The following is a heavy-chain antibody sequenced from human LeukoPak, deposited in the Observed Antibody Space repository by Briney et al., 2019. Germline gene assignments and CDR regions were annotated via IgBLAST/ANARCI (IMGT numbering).Heavy chain of an antibody. CDR2: IKQDETET. D-gene: IGHD7-27*01. CDR1: GFSFGTHW. J-gene: IGHJ4*02. Sequence: GGSLRLSCAASGFSFGTHWMAWVRQPPGAGPEWVANIKQDETETYYADAVRGRFTITRDNAKDSLYLQMDNLRGEDTAVYYCARDSGDRPQAVGYFFDYWGQGSLVTVSS. V-gene: IGHV3-7*01. CDR3: ARDSGDRPQAVGYFFDY.